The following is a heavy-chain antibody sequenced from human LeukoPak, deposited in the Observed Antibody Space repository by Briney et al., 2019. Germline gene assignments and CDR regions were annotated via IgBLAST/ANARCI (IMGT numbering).Heavy chain of an antibody. CDR3: ARGRPRLRYCSSTSCYERSGWFDP. D-gene: IGHD2-2*01. J-gene: IGHJ5*02. Sequence: PSETLSLTCTVSGGSISSYYWSWIRQPAGKGLEWIGRIYTSGSTNYNPSLKSRVTISVDTSKNQFSLKLSSVTAADTAVYYCARGRPRLRYCSSTSCYERSGWFDPWGQGTLVTVSS. CDR1: GGSISSYY. V-gene: IGHV4-4*07. CDR2: IYTSGST.